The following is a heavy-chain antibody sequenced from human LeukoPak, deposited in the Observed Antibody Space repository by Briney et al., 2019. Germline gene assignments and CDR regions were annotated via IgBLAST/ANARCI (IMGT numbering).Heavy chain of an antibody. J-gene: IGHJ4*02. Sequence: ASVKVSCKASGYTFTSYDINWVRQATGQGLEWMGWMDPNSGSTGYAQKFQGRVTITRNTSISTAYMELSGLRSEDTAVYYCARGRSTGYPYYFEYWGQGTLVTVSS. CDR3: ARGRSTGYPYYFEY. CDR2: MDPNSGST. D-gene: IGHD5-12*01. V-gene: IGHV1-8*03. CDR1: GYTFTSYD.